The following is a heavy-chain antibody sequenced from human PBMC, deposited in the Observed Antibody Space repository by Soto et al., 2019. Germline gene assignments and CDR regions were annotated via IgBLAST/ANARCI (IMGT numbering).Heavy chain of an antibody. CDR1: GGSFSGYY. J-gene: IGHJ6*02. Sequence: SETLSLTCAVYGGSFSGYYWSWIRQPPGKGLEWIGEINHSGSTNYNPSLKSRVTISVDTSKNQFSLKLSSVTAADTAVYYCARGVYYGSRTNRLTYYYYYGMDVWGQGTTVTVSS. CDR3: ARGVYYGSRTNRLTYYYYYGMDV. D-gene: IGHD3-10*01. CDR2: INHSGST. V-gene: IGHV4-34*01.